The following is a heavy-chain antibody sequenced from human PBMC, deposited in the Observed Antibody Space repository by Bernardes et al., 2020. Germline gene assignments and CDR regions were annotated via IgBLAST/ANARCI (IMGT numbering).Heavy chain of an antibody. D-gene: IGHD6-13*01. CDR3: ARVGDGSSWYQYYFDY. CDR1: GGSFSGYY. V-gene: IGHV4-34*01. Sequence: LSLTCAVYGGSFSGYYWSWIRQPPGKGLEWIGEINHSGSTNYNPSLKSRVTISVDTSKNQFSLKLSSVTAADTAVYYCARVGDGSSWYQYYFDYWGQGTLVTVSS. J-gene: IGHJ4*02. CDR2: INHSGST.